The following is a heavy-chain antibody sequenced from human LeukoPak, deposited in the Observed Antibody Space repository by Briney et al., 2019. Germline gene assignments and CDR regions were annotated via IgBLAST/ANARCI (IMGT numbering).Heavy chain of an antibody. CDR1: GGSISSGDYY. J-gene: IGHJ4*02. D-gene: IGHD5-24*01. V-gene: IGHV4-30-4*01. CDR3: ARDKDGYSRGGYYFDY. CDR2: IYYSGST. Sequence: SETLSLTCTVSGGSISSGDYYWSWIRQPPGKGLEWLGYIYYSGSTYYNPSLKSRITISVDTSKSQFSLKLSSVTAADTAVYYCARDKDGYSRGGYYFDYWGQGTLVTVSS.